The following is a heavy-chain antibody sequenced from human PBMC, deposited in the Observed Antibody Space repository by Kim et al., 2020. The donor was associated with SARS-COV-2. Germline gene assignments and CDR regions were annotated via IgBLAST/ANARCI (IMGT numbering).Heavy chain of an antibody. CDR2: ISASGGST. Sequence: GGSLRLSCAASGFTFSSYAMSWVRQAPGKGLEWVSAISASGGSTYYADSVKGRFTISRDNSKNTLYLQMNSLRADDTAVYCCAKDASNSDYPSHFDYCGQGTLVTVSS. J-gene: IGHJ4*02. D-gene: IGHD5-12*01. CDR3: AKDASNSDYPSHFDY. V-gene: IGHV3-23*01. CDR1: GFTFSSYA.